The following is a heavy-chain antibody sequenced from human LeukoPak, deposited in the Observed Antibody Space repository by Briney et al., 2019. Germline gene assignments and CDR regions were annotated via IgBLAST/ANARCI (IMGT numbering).Heavy chain of an antibody. CDR2: IYYSGST. V-gene: IGHV4-59*12. D-gene: IGHD1-26*01. J-gene: IGHJ4*02. CDR3: ARDGSGSYEGSGYFDY. CDR1: GGSISSYY. Sequence: PSETLSLTCTVSGGSISSYYWSWIRQPPGKGLEWIGYIYYSGSTNYNPSLKSRVTISVDTSKNQFSLKLSSVTAADTAVYYCARDGSGSYEGSGYFDYWGQGTLVTVSS.